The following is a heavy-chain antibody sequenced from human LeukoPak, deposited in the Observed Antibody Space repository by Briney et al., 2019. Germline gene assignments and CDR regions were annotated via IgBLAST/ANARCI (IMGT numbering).Heavy chain of an antibody. Sequence: PSETLSLTCTVSGGSISSSSYYWGWIRQPPGKGLEWIASIFHSGSTYYNPSLKSRITISVDTSKNQFSLKLSSVTAADTAVYYCAREAFSSGYYDDYWGQGTLVTVSS. J-gene: IGHJ4*02. V-gene: IGHV4-39*07. CDR3: AREAFSSGYYDDY. D-gene: IGHD3-22*01. CDR2: IFHSGST. CDR1: GGSISSSSYY.